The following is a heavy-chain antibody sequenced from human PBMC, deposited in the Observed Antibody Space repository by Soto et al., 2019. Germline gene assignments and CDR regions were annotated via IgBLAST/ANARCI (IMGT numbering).Heavy chain of an antibody. CDR2: VSVYGGST. V-gene: IGHV3-23*01. Sequence: GGSLRLSCAASGFIFSDFAMSWVRQTPGKGLEWVSAVSVYGGSTHYSDAVKGWFTISRDNSRDTLFLQMNSLRAEDTAVYYCARRPAGDSHWYFDLWGRGTLVTVSS. D-gene: IGHD2-21*01. CDR3: ARRPAGDSHWYFDL. CDR1: GFIFSDFA. J-gene: IGHJ2*01.